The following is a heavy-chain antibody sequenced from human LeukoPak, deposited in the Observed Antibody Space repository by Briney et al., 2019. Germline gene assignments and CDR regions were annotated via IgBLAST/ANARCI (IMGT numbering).Heavy chain of an antibody. CDR2: IYYSGST. CDR3: ARQGGRCSSTSCLDY. V-gene: IGHV4-39*01. D-gene: IGHD2-2*01. Sequence: SETLSLTCTVSGGSISSSIYYWGWIRQPPGKGLEWIGSIYYSGSTYYNPSLKSRVTISVDTSKNQFSLKLSSVTAADTAVYYCARQGGRCSSTSCLDYWGQGTLVTVSS. CDR1: GGSISSSIYY. J-gene: IGHJ4*02.